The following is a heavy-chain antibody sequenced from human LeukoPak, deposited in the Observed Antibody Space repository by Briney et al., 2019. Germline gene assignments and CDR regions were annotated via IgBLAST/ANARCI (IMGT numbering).Heavy chain of an antibody. J-gene: IGHJ4*02. CDR3: AREGVAGTGLDY. V-gene: IGHV3-66*01. D-gene: IGHD6-13*01. CDR1: GFTFDYYA. Sequence: GGSLRLSCAASGFTFDYYAMSWVRQAPGKGLEWVSILYSGDSTYYADSVKGRFTISRDNSKNTLYLQMNSLRAEDTAVYYCAREGVAGTGLDYWGQGTLVTVSS. CDR2: LYSGDST.